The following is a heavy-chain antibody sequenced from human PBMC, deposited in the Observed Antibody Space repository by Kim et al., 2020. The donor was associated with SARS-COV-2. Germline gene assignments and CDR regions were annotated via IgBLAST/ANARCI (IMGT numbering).Heavy chain of an antibody. CDR2: IYYSGST. V-gene: IGHV4-39*01. CDR1: GGSISSSSYY. J-gene: IGHJ6*02. D-gene: IGHD3-3*01. CDR3: ARPTNYDFWNVDV. Sequence: SETLSLTCTVSGGSISSSSYYWGWIRQPPGKGLEWIGSIYYSGSTYYNPSLKSRVTISVDTSKNQFSLKLSSLTAADTAVYYCARPTNYDFWNVDVWGQGTTVTVAS.